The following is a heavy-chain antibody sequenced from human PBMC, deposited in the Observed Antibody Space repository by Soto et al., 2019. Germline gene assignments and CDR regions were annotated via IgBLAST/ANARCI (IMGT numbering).Heavy chain of an antibody. Sequence: QVQLVQSGAEVKKPGASVKVSCKASGYSFTHYGITWVRQAPGQGLEWMGWISPYNGNTYYAQKLQGRVTMTTDTSTSTVYMELRSLRSDDTAVYYCARDQSFDLNYYYGIDVWGQGTTVTVSS. CDR1: GYSFTHYG. CDR2: ISPYNGNT. J-gene: IGHJ6*02. CDR3: ARDQSFDLNYYYGIDV. V-gene: IGHV1-18*01.